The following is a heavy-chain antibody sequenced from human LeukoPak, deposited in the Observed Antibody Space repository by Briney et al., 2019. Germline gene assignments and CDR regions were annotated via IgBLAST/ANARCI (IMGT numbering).Heavy chain of an antibody. CDR1: GYTFTDNY. CDR2: MNGTSGGT. V-gene: IGHV1-2*02. D-gene: IGHD1-26*01. Sequence: ASVKVSCKASGYTFTDNYMHWVRQAPGQPLERVGLMNGTSGGTSYAQKIQARVTMTRDTSISTAYMSLSRLSSDDTAEYSCAKDISGSYDYWGQGTRDSVSS. CDR3: AKDISGSYDY. J-gene: IGHJ4*02.